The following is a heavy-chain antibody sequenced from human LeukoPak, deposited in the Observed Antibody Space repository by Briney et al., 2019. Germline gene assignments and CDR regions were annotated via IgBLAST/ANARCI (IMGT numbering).Heavy chain of an antibody. Sequence: SETLSLTCTVSGGSISSSSYYWGWIRQPPGKGLKWIGSVYYSGSAYYNPSLKSRVTISVDTSKNQFSLKLSSVTAADTAVYYCARGGRFGVRYFDWSTRYFDYWGQGTLVTVSS. V-gene: IGHV4-39*07. J-gene: IGHJ4*02. CDR3: ARGGRFGVRYFDWSTRYFDY. CDR2: VYYSGSA. D-gene: IGHD3-9*01. CDR1: GGSISSSSYY.